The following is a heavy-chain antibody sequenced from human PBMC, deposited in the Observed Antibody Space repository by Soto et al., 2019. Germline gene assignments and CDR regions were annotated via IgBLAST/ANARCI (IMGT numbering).Heavy chain of an antibody. CDR2: IKSKTDGGTT. CDR1: GFTFSNAW. D-gene: IGHD2-2*01. J-gene: IGHJ4*02. V-gene: IGHV3-15*07. Sequence: GGSLRLSCAASGFTFSNAWMNWVRQAPGKGLEWVGRIKSKTDGGTTDYAAPVKGRFTISRDDSKNTLYLQMNSLKTEDTAVYYCTTEFPIVPAASPPYYFDYWGQGTLVTVSS. CDR3: TTEFPIVPAASPPYYFDY.